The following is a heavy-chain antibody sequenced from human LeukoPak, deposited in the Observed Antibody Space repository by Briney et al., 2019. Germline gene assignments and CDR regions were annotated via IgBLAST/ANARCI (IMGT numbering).Heavy chain of an antibody. CDR3: AKDLDSSGSFDY. V-gene: IGHV3-30*18. D-gene: IGHD3-22*01. Sequence: GGSLRLSCAASGFTFSSYGMHWVRQAPGKGLEWVAVISYDGSNKYYADFVKGRFTISRDNSKNTLYLQMNSLRAEDTAVYYCAKDLDSSGSFDYWGQGTLVTVSS. J-gene: IGHJ4*02. CDR2: ISYDGSNK. CDR1: GFTFSSYG.